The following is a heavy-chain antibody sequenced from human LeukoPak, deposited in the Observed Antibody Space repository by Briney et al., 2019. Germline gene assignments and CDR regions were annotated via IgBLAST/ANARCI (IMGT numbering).Heavy chain of an antibody. CDR2: ISGSGGST. Sequence: GGSLRLSCAASGFTFSSYAMSWVRQAPGKGLEWVSAISGSGGSTYYADSVKGRFTISRDNSKNTPYLQMNSLRAEDTAVYYCAKCNSEDYYGSYWGQGTLVTVSS. J-gene: IGHJ4*02. D-gene: IGHD3-10*01. V-gene: IGHV3-23*01. CDR1: GFTFSSYA. CDR3: AKCNSEDYYGSY.